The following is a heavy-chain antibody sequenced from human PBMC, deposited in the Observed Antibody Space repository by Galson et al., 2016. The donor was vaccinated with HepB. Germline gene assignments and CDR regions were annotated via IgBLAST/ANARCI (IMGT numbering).Heavy chain of an antibody. Sequence: SLRLSCAASGFTFSSYTMSWVRQAPGKGLEWVSSITSNGYTPYYEDSVKGRFTISRDNSKNTLYLQMNTLRAEDTAVYFCAKVKDPNMDMIFDYWGQGTLVTVSS. CDR1: GFTFSSYT. V-gene: IGHV3-23*01. CDR2: ITSNGYTP. J-gene: IGHJ4*02. CDR3: AKVKDPNMDMIFDY. D-gene: IGHD2-2*03.